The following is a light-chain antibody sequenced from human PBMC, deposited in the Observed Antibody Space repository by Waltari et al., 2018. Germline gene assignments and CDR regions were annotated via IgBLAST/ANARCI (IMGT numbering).Light chain of an antibody. J-gene: IGKJ1*01. CDR2: GAS. CDR1: QSIRNY. V-gene: IGKV3-15*01. CDR3: QQYNNWPPWT. Sequence: ELVLTQSPATLSLSPGERTTLSCRASQSIRNYLAWYQPKPGQAPRLLIYGASTRATGIPDRFSGSGSGTEFILTISSLQSEDFAVYYCQQYNNWPPWTFGQGTKVEIK.